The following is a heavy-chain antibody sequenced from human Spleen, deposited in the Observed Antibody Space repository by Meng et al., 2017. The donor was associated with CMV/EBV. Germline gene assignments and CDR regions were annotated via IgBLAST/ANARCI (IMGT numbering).Heavy chain of an antibody. CDR2: INHSGST. CDR3: ARNHQWLVSVSWFDP. CDR1: GGSFSGYY. J-gene: IGHJ5*02. V-gene: IGHV4-34*01. D-gene: IGHD6-19*01. Sequence: SETLSLTCAVYGGSFSGYYWSWIRQPPGKGLEWIGEINHSGSTYYNPSLKSRVTISVDTSKNQFSLKLSSVTAADTAVYYCARNHQWLVSVSWFDPWGQGTLVTVSS.